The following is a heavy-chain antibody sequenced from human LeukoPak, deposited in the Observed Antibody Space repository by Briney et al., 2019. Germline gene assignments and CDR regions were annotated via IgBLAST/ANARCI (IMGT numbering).Heavy chain of an antibody. Sequence: GGSLRLSCAASGFTLSDYDIHWVRQPIGKGLDWVSGLGSAGDKYHAGSERGRFTISREDAENSVYLQMNGLRPEDTAIYYCARAKRETSTRPWTSGMDVWGQGPRVTVSS. V-gene: IGHV3-13*01. CDR2: LGSAGDK. CDR1: GFTLSDYD. D-gene: IGHD3/OR15-3a*01. J-gene: IGHJ6*02. CDR3: ARAKRETSTRPWTSGMDV.